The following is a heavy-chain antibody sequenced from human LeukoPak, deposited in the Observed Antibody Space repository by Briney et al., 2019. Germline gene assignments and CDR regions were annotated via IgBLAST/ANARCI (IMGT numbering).Heavy chain of an antibody. CDR1: GGSISSGSYY. Sequence: SETLSLTCTVSGGSISSGSYYWSWIRQPAGKGPEWIGRIYTSGSTNYNPSLKSRVTISVDTSKNQFSLKLSSVTAADTAVYYCARQDYYYYMDVWGKGTTVTVSS. CDR3: ARQDYYYYMDV. CDR2: IYTSGST. V-gene: IGHV4-61*02. J-gene: IGHJ6*03.